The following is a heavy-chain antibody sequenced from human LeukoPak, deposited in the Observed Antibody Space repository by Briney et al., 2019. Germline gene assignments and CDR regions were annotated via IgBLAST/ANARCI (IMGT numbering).Heavy chain of an antibody. CDR2: INANSCGT. D-gene: IGHD3-10*01. CDR1: GYTFTVYY. J-gene: IGHJ3*01. CDR3: ARDPTRLYYYGSGSYYPDD. V-gene: IGHV1-2*02. Sequence: AAVKVSRKGSGYTFTVYYMHWVRQSRGQGREWMGLINANSCGTNYAQKFQGRVTMTRNPYISTAYMELSRLRSADTAVYYCARDPTRLYYYGSGSYYPDDWGQGTMVTVSS.